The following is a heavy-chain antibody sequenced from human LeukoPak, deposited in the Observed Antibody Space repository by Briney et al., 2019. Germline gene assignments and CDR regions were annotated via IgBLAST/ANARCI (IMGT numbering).Heavy chain of an antibody. J-gene: IGHJ4*02. V-gene: IGHV3-11*04. D-gene: IGHD3-22*01. Sequence: GGSLRLSCAASGFTFSDYYMSWIRQAPGKGLEWVSYISSSGSTIYYADSVKGRFTISRDNAKNSLYLQMNSLRAEDTAVYYCARTSAFYYYDSSGYYLGYWGQGTLVTVSS. CDR2: ISSSGSTI. CDR1: GFTFSDYY. CDR3: ARTSAFYYYDSSGYYLGY.